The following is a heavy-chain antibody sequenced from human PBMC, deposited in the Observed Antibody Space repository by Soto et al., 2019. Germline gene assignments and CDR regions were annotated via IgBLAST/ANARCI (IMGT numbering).Heavy chain of an antibody. CDR3: AKDHSSGPTVHY. J-gene: IGHJ4*02. D-gene: IGHD6-19*01. CDR2: ISGSGGST. Sequence: GSLRLSCAASGFTFSSYAMSWVRQAPGKGLEWVSAISGSGGSTYYADSVKGRFTISRDNSKNTLYLQMNSLRAEDTAVYYCAKDHSSGPTVHYWGQGTLVTVSS. V-gene: IGHV3-23*01. CDR1: GFTFSSYA.